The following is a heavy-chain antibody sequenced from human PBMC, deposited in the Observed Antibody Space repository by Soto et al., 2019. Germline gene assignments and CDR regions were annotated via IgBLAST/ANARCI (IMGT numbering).Heavy chain of an antibody. Sequence: EVQLVESGGGLVKPGGSLRLSCAASGFTFSSYAMTWVRLAPGKGLQWVSSITGSGSYIYYADSLKGRFTISRDNAKNSLWLQMNSLRADDTALYYGARDLSSSVDSWGQGTLVTVSS. CDR1: GFTFSSYA. CDR2: ITGSGSYI. CDR3: ARDLSSSVDS. V-gene: IGHV3-21*01. J-gene: IGHJ4*02. D-gene: IGHD6-6*01.